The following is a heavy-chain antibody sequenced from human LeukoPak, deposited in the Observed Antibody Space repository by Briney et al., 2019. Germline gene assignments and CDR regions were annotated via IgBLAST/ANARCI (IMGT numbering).Heavy chain of an antibody. D-gene: IGHD6-19*01. CDR2: IYSGGST. CDR3: ARVVYSSGWSGFDY. CDR1: GFTVSSNY. V-gene: IGHV3-53*01. Sequence: GGSLRLSCAASGFTVSSNYMSWVRQAPGKGLEWVSVIYSGGSTYYADSVKGGFTISRDNTKNTLYLQMNSLRAEDTAVYYCARVVYSSGWSGFDYWGQGTLVTVSS. J-gene: IGHJ4*02.